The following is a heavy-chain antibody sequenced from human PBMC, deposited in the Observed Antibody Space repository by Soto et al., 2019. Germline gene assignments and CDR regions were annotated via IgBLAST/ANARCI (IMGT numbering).Heavy chain of an antibody. CDR3: ARVYSSSSRRGRGVDY. CDR1: GYTFTSYA. Sequence: ASVKVSCKASGYTFTSYAMHWVRQAPGQRLEWMGWINAGNGNTKYSQKFQGRVTITRDTSASTAYMELSSLRSEDTAVYYCARVYSSSSRRGRGVDYWGQGTLVTVAS. CDR2: INAGNGNT. D-gene: IGHD6-13*01. V-gene: IGHV1-3*01. J-gene: IGHJ4*02.